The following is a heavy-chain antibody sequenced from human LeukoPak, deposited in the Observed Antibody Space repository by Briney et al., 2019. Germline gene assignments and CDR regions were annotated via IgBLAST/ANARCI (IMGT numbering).Heavy chain of an antibody. V-gene: IGHV3-23*01. CDR1: GFTFSSYA. CDR2: ICGSVSGSVGST. J-gene: IGHJ4*02. D-gene: IGHD3-3*01. Sequence: GGSLRLSCAASGFTFSSYAMSWVRQAAGKGLEWVSEICGSVSGSVGSTYYADSVKGRFTISRDNSKNTLYLQMNSLRAEDTAVYYCAKALPAKYYDFWSGYYVDYWGQGTLVTVSS. CDR3: AKALPAKYYDFWSGYYVDY.